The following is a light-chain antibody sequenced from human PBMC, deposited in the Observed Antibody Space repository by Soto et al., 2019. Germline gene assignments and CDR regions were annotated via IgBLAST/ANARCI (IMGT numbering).Light chain of an antibody. CDR2: GAS. V-gene: IGKV3-15*01. J-gene: IGKJ4*01. CDR1: QSVSSN. Sequence: EIVMTQSPATLSVSPGERATLSCRASQSVSSNLAWYQQKPGQAPRLLIYGASTRATVIPARFSGSGSGTEFTLTFSSLQSEDFAVYYCQQYNNWHGPSGGGTQV. CDR3: QQYNNWHGP.